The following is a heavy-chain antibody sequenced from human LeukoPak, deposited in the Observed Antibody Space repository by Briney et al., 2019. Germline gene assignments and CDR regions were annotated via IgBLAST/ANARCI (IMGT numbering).Heavy chain of an antibody. V-gene: IGHV3-7*01. CDR3: ARKDSSPSTFYY. J-gene: IGHJ4*02. CDR1: GFSFSRYW. CDR2: IKEDGSEK. Sequence: GGSLRLSCAASGFSFSRYWMSWVRQAPGKGMEWVANIKEDGSEKNYVDSVKGRFTISRDNAKNSLYLQMNSLRAEDTAVYYCARKDSSPSTFYYWGQGTLVTVSS. D-gene: IGHD3-22*01.